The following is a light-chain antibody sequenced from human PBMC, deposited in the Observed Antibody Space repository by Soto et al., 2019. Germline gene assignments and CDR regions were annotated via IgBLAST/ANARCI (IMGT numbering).Light chain of an antibody. CDR1: QGISSY. V-gene: IGKV1-9*01. CDR2: AAS. CDR3: QQLNSYPLT. Sequence: DIQLTQSPSFLSASVGDRVTITCRASQGISSYLAWYQQKPGTAPKLLIYAASTLQSGVPSRFSGSGSETEFTLTISSLQPEDFATYYCQQLNSYPLTFGGGTKVEIK. J-gene: IGKJ4*01.